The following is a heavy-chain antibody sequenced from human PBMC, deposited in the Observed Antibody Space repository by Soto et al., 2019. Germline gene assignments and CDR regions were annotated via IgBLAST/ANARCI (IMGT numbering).Heavy chain of an antibody. CDR3: ARDGSGSYPSYYYYYYMDV. Sequence: ASVKVSCKASGYTFTGYYMHWLRQAPGQGLEWMGWINPNSGGTNYAQKFQGWVTMTRDTSINTAYMELSRLRSDDTAVYYCARDGSGSYPSYYYYYYMDVWGKGTTVTVSS. D-gene: IGHD3-10*01. CDR1: GYTFTGYY. V-gene: IGHV1-2*04. CDR2: INPNSGGT. J-gene: IGHJ6*03.